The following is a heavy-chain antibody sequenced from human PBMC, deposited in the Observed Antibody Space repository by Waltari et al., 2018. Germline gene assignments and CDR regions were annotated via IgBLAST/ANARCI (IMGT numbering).Heavy chain of an antibody. CDR2: VKEDGSEK. Sequence: EVQLVESGGTLVQPGGSLRLSCAASGFAFSTYWMSWVRQAPGKGLEWVANVKEDGSEKYYVDSVKGRFTISRDNAKNSLYLQMNSLRAEDTAVYFCARGRVDFAYWGQGTLVTVSS. CDR3: ARGRVDFAY. V-gene: IGHV3-7*01. J-gene: IGHJ4*02. CDR1: GFAFSTYW.